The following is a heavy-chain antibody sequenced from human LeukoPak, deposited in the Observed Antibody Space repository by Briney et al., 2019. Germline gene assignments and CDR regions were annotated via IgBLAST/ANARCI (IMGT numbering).Heavy chain of an antibody. CDR3: AKRGRYSGYDFAEDYYYYYMDV. Sequence: GGSLRLSCAASGFTFHDYAMHWVRQAPGKGLEWVSAISGSGGSTYYADSVKGRFTISRDNSKNTLYLQMNSLRAEDTAVYYCAKRGRYSGYDFAEDYYYYYMDVWGKGTTVTVSS. D-gene: IGHD5-12*01. CDR2: ISGSGGST. J-gene: IGHJ6*03. CDR1: GFTFHDYA. V-gene: IGHV3-23*01.